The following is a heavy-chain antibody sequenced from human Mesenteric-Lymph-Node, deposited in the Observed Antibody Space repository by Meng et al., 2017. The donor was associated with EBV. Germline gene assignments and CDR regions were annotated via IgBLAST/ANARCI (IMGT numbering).Heavy chain of an antibody. D-gene: IGHD5-12*01. V-gene: IGHV1-69*15. CDR2: IIFILNTV. J-gene: IGHJ4*02. CDR1: GGTFMKYG. Sequence: VLVGAGVKRPGSWVEVCWNASGGTFMKYGIKWVRQAPGQGLEWMGRIIFILNTVNYAQKLQGRVTITEDASTTTDYMEFSSLKSDATVVYFCGNVGYGGCEFFDSWGQGTLVTVSS. CDR3: GNVGYGGCEFFDS.